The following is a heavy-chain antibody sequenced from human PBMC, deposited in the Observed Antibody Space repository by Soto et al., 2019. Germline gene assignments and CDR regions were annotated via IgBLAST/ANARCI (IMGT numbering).Heavy chain of an antibody. J-gene: IGHJ5*02. Sequence: PSETLSLACAVSGGSISNYYWSWIRQPPGKGLEWIGYIYYSGSTNYNPSLKSRVTISVDTSKNQFSLKLSSVTAADTAVYYCARRVFPWGQGTLVTVSS. CDR2: IYYSGST. CDR1: GGSISNYY. D-gene: IGHD3-3*01. V-gene: IGHV4-59*12. CDR3: ARRVFP.